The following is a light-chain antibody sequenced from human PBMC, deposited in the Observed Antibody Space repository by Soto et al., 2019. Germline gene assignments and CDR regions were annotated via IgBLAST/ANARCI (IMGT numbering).Light chain of an antibody. CDR1: QSVTSTY. CDR3: QQYGSSPFT. V-gene: IGKV3-20*01. J-gene: IGKJ3*01. Sequence: EIVLTQSPGTLSLSPGERATVSCRASQSVTSTYLAWYQQKPGQAPRLLIYGASSRATGIPDRFSGSGSGTDFTLTISRLEPEDFAVYYCQQYGSSPFTFGPGTNVDIK. CDR2: GAS.